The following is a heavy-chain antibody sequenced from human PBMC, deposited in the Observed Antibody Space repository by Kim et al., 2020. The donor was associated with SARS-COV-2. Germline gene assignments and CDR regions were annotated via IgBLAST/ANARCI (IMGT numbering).Heavy chain of an antibody. Sequence: SLKSRVTISVDRSKNQFSLKLSSVTAADTAVYYCARRLGIAAAGISWFDPWGQGTLVTVSS. J-gene: IGHJ5*02. D-gene: IGHD6-13*01. V-gene: IGHV4-30-2*01. CDR3: ARRLGIAAAGISWFDP.